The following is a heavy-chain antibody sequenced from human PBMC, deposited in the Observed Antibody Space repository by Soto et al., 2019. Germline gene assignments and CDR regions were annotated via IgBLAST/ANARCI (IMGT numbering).Heavy chain of an antibody. Sequence: GGSLRLSCAASGFTFSSYEMNWVRQAPGKGLEWVSYISSSGSTIYYADSVKGRFTISRDNAKNSLYLQINSLRAEDTSVYYCARESPRIFGWGQGTLVTVSS. CDR2: ISSSGSTI. CDR3: ARESPRIFG. CDR1: GFTFSSYE. J-gene: IGHJ4*02. V-gene: IGHV3-48*03. D-gene: IGHD3-10*01.